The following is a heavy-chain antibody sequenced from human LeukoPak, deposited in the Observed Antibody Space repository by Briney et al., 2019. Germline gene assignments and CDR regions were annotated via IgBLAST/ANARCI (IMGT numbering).Heavy chain of an antibody. V-gene: IGHV3-23*01. J-gene: IGHJ4*02. CDR3: TTDGGDYFDY. D-gene: IGHD1-14*01. Sequence: PGGSLRLSCAASGFTFSSYAMSWVRQAPGKGLEWVSAISGSGGSTYYADSVKGRFTISRDNSKNTLYLQMNSLKTEDTAVYYCTTDGGDYFDYWGQGTLVTVSS. CDR2: ISGSGGST. CDR1: GFTFSSYA.